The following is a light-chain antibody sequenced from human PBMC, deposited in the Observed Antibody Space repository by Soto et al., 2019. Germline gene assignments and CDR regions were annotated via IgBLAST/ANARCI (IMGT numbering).Light chain of an antibody. CDR2: GNS. J-gene: IGLJ3*02. V-gene: IGLV1-40*01. CDR1: SSNIGAGYD. CDR3: QSYDSSLSVWV. Sequence: QSVLTQPPSVSGAPGQRVTISCTGSSSNIGAGYDVHWYQQLPGTAPKLLIYGNSNRPSGVPDRFSGSKSGTSASLAITGLQAEDEADYYCQSYDSSLSVWVFGGGTKLPAL.